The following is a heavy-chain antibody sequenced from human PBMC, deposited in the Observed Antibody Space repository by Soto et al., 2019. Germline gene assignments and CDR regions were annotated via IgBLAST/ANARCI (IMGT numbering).Heavy chain of an antibody. J-gene: IGHJ6*03. D-gene: IGHD3-3*01. CDR2: ISGSGGST. V-gene: IGHV3-23*01. CDR3: AKITHYDFWSGYSRHMDV. Sequence: GGSLRLSCAASGFTFSSYAMSWVRQAPGKGLEWVSAISGSGGSTYYADSVKGRFTISRDNSKNTLYLQMNSLRAEDTAVYYCAKITHYDFWSGYSRHMDVWGKGTTVTVS. CDR1: GFTFSSYA.